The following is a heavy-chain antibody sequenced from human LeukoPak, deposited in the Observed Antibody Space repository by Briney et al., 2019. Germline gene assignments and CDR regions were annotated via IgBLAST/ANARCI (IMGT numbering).Heavy chain of an antibody. CDR3: AIQRWLQLQLSY. J-gene: IGHJ4*02. D-gene: IGHD5-12*01. CDR1: GGTFSSYA. V-gene: IGHV1-69*04. CDR2: IIPILGIA. Sequence: SVKVSCKASGGTFSSYAISWVRQAPGQGLEWMGRIIPILGIANYAQKFQGRVTITADKSTSTAYMELSSLRAEDTAVYYCAIQRWLQLQLSYWGQGTLVTVSS.